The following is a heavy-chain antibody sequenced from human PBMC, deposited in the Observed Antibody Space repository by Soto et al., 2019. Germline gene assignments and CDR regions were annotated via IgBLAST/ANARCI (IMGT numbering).Heavy chain of an antibody. CDR3: ARESHDILTGPPWVWYFDL. J-gene: IGHJ2*01. CDR1: GGSFSGYY. D-gene: IGHD3-9*01. CDR2: ISDRGSI. V-gene: IGHV4-34*01. Sequence: QVQLQQWGAGPLRPLETLSLTCGVSGGSFSGYYWAWIRQSPGKGLEWIGEISDRGSINYNPSLKSRVRISAETSKNPYSLHRRSVTAADTAVYYCARESHDILTGPPWVWYFDLWGRGTLVTVSS.